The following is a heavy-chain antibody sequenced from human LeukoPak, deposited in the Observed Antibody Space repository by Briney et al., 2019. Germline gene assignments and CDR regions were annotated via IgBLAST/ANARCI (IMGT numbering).Heavy chain of an antibody. Sequence: GGSLRLSCAASGFTFDDYAMHWVRQAPGKGLEWVSLISWDGGSTYYADSVKGRFTISRDNSKNSLYLQMNSLRAEDTALYYCAKDISVAGTSYYFDYWGQGTLVTVSS. V-gene: IGHV3-43D*03. CDR2: ISWDGGST. J-gene: IGHJ4*02. CDR1: GFTFDDYA. D-gene: IGHD6-19*01. CDR3: AKDISVAGTSYYFDY.